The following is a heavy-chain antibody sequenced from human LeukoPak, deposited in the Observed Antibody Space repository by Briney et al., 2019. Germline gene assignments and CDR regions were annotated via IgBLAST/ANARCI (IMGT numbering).Heavy chain of an antibody. CDR2: IRYDGSSE. CDR1: GFTFRTSD. Sequence: GGSVRLSCAASGFTFRTSDIHWVRQAPGKRLEWVAFIRYDGSSEEYADSVRGRFTVSRDDSKNTLYLQMNGLTVEDTGVFYCANRKYGSGTYWGYFDSWGQGTLVTVSS. V-gene: IGHV3-30*02. D-gene: IGHD1-26*01. CDR3: ANRKYGSGTYWGYFDS. J-gene: IGHJ4*02.